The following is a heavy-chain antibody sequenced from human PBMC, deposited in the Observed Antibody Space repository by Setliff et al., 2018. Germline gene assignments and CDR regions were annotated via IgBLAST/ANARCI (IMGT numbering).Heavy chain of an antibody. CDR2: INPGGGST. V-gene: IGHV1-46*03. J-gene: IGHJ3*02. D-gene: IGHD3-3*01. Sequence: ASVKVSCKTSGFRFTSFGFSWVRQAPGQGLEWMGMINPGGGSTTYAQKFQGRVTMTSDTSTNTVYLEVSSLRSEDTAVYFCARDRFYNSWSGTSITAPHDAFDIWGQGTMVTVSS. CDR3: ARDRFYNSWSGTSITAPHDAFDI. CDR1: GFRFTSFG.